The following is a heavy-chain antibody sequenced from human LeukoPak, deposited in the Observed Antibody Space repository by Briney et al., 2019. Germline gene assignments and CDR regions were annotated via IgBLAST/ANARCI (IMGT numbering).Heavy chain of an antibody. D-gene: IGHD2-21*01. CDR1: GFTFRSHA. V-gene: IGHV3-23*01. Sequence: GGSLRLSCVGSGFTFRSHAMSWVRQAPEKGLKFVSGIYENGGTTYYADSVKGRFSISRDNSKNTLYLQMDSLRGEDTAVYYCAKDFRIGYSAHFDYWGQGALVTVSS. J-gene: IGHJ4*02. CDR3: AKDFRIGYSAHFDY. CDR2: IYENGGTT.